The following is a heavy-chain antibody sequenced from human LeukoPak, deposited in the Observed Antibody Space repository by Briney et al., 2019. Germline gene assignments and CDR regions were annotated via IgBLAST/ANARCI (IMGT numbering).Heavy chain of an antibody. J-gene: IGHJ6*03. CDR1: GGTFSRYA. Sequence: GASVKVSCKASGGTFSRYAISWVRQAPGQGLEWMGGIIPIFGTASYAQKFQGRVTITTDESTSTAYMELSSLRSEDTAVYYCARDSGSYYYYYMDVWGKGTTATVSS. CDR3: ARDSGSYYYYYMDV. CDR2: IIPIFGTA. D-gene: IGHD1-26*01. V-gene: IGHV1-69*05.